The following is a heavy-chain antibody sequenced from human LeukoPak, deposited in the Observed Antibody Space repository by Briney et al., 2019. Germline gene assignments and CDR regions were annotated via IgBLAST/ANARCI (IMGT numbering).Heavy chain of an antibody. J-gene: IGHJ4*02. Sequence: SETLSLTCTVSGGSISGFYWSWIRQPPGKGLEWIGYIYYSGSTNYNPSLKSRVTISVDTSKNQFSLKLSSVTAADTAVYYCAREGYYYDSSGYSYYFDYWGQGTLVTVSS. CDR3: AREGYYYDSSGYSYYFDY. D-gene: IGHD3-22*01. CDR1: GGSISGFY. V-gene: IGHV4-59*12. CDR2: IYYSGST.